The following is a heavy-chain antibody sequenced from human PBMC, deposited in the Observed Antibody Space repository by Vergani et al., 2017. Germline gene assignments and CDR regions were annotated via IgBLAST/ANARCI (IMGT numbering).Heavy chain of an antibody. CDR2: INHSGST. CDR3: ARRIVVVTAKRGYYFDY. CDR1: GGSFSGYY. D-gene: IGHD2-21*02. Sequence: QVQLQQWGAGLLKPSETLSLTCAVYGGSFSGYYWSWIRQPPGKGLEWIGEINHSGSTNYNPSLKSRVTISVDTSKNQFSLKLSSVTAADTAVYYCARRIVVVTAKRGYYFDYWGQGTLVTVSS. J-gene: IGHJ4*02. V-gene: IGHV4-34*01.